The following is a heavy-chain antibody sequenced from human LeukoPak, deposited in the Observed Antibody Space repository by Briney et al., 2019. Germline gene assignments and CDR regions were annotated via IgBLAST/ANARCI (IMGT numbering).Heavy chain of an antibody. J-gene: IGHJ4*01. CDR2: MYSSGRN. V-gene: IGHV4-59*01. D-gene: IGHD3-22*01. CDR3: ARVWSDGTGYFIDF. Sequence: SETLSLTCSVSGVSISSYYWSWVRQSPGKGLEWIGYMYSSGRNNYNPSLKRRVTISLDTSQNLFSLNLRSVTAADTAVYYCARVWSDGTGYFIDFWGQGILVTVSS. CDR1: GVSISSYY.